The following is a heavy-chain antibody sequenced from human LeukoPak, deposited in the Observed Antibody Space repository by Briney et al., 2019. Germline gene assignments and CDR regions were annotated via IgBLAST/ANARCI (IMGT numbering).Heavy chain of an antibody. CDR1: GFTFSSYA. D-gene: IGHD3-10*01. J-gene: IGHJ5*02. CDR2: ISYDGSDK. V-gene: IGHV3-30-3*01. CDR3: ATGSGSYYR. Sequence: PGGSLRLSCAASGFTFSSYAMHWVRQAPGKGLEWVAVISYDGSDKYYADSVKGRFTISRDNSKSTLYLQMNSLRAEDTAVYYCATGSGSYYRWGQGTLVTVSS.